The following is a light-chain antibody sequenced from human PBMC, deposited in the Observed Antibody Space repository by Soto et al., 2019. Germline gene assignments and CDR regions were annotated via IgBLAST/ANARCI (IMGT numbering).Light chain of an antibody. Sequence: QSALTQPPSASGSNGQSVTISCTGNSHDVGHSSFISWYQQHPGKGPKLIIYEVSKRPSGVPDRFSGSKSGNTASLSVSGLQDEDEADYFCNAQADNGKHVFGTGTKLTVL. CDR1: SHDVGHSSF. CDR3: NAQADNGKHV. CDR2: EVS. J-gene: IGLJ1*01. V-gene: IGLV2-8*01.